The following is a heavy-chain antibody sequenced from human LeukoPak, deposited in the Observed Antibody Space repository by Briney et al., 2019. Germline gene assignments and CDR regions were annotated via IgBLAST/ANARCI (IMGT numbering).Heavy chain of an antibody. Sequence: PSETLSLTCTVSGGSISSYYWSWIRQPPGKGLEWIGYIYYSGSTNYNPSLKSRVTISVDTSKNQFSLKLSSVTAADTAVYYCAANLYYYGSGSPFDYWGQGTLVTVSS. V-gene: IGHV4-59*08. CDR1: GGSISSYY. CDR3: AANLYYYGSGSPFDY. CDR2: IYYSGST. D-gene: IGHD3-10*01. J-gene: IGHJ4*02.